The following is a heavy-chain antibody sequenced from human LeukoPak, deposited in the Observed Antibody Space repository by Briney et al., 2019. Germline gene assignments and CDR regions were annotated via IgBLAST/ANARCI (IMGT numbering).Heavy chain of an antibody. D-gene: IGHD3-10*01. CDR2: LRGNDET. CDR3: ARASWVSDPDAVR. V-gene: IGHV3-23*01. CDR1: GLSFRNCA. J-gene: IGHJ4*02. Sequence: PGGSLRLSCAASGLSFRNCAMSWVRQAPARGPEWVSSLRGNDETFYADSVKGRFTLSRDDSRNTVYLQLNNLRVEDTAIYYCARASWVSDPDAVRWGQGTQVTVSS.